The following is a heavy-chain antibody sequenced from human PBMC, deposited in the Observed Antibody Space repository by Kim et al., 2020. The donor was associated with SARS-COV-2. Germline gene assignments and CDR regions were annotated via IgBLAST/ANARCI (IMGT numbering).Heavy chain of an antibody. J-gene: IGHJ4*02. CDR1: GGSISSSSYY. V-gene: IGHV4-39*01. D-gene: IGHD3-22*01. CDR3: ASNDDYYYDSRGFLGY. CDR2: IYYSGST. Sequence: SETLSLTCTVSGGSISSSSYYWGWIRQPPGKGLEWIGSIYYSGSTYYNPSLKSRVTISVDTSKNQFSLKLSSVTAADTAVYYCASNDDYYYDSRGFLGYWGQGTLVTVSS.